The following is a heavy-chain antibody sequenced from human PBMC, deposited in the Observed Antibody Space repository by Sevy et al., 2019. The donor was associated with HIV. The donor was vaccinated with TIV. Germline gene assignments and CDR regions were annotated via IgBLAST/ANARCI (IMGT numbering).Heavy chain of an antibody. V-gene: IGHV3-7*01. J-gene: IGHJ4*02. CDR3: VRALLKADSL. CDR2: INEDGSTK. D-gene: IGHD1-26*01. Sequence: GGSLRLSCAASGFIFSSYGMHWVRQAPGKGLEWVANINEDGSTKYYLDSVKGRFTISRDNAENSVFLQMNSLRVEDTAVYYCVRALLKADSLWGQGTLVTVSS. CDR1: GFIFSSYG.